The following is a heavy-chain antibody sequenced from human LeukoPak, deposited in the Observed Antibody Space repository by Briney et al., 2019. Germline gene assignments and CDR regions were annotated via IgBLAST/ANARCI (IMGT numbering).Heavy chain of an antibody. CDR2: IYYSGST. CDR3: ARDKIGDGDHFDY. J-gene: IGHJ4*02. D-gene: IGHD7-27*01. Sequence: NPSETLSLTCTVSGCSISSYYWSCIRQPPGKGLEWIGYIYYSGSTNYNPSLKSRVTISVDTSENQFSLKLSSVTAADTAVYYCARDKIGDGDHFDYWGQGNLVTVSS. V-gene: IGHV4-59*12. CDR1: GCSISSYY.